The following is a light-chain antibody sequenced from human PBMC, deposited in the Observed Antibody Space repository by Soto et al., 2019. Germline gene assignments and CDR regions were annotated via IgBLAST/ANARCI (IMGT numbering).Light chain of an antibody. CDR3: PQYGNSLFT. J-gene: IGKJ3*01. V-gene: IGKV3-20*01. CDR2: GAS. Sequence: EIVLTQSPGTLSLSPGERATLSGRASKSVGNKLAWYQQRPGQAPRLLIYGASNRATGIPDRFSGSGSGTDFTLTISRLEPEDFALYYCPQYGNSLFTFGPGTKVDIK. CDR1: KSVGNK.